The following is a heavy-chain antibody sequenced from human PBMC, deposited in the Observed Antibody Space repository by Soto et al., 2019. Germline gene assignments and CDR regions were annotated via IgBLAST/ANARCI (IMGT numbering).Heavy chain of an antibody. CDR2: ISAYNGNT. CDR3: ARDVYSSSSLRSWYYYYSMDV. J-gene: IGHJ6*02. V-gene: IGHV1-18*01. D-gene: IGHD6-6*01. Sequence: ASVKVSCKASGYTFTSYGISWVRQAPGQGLEWMGWISAYNGNTNYAQKLQGRVTMTTDTSTSTAYMELRSLRSDDTAVYYCARDVYSSSSLRSWYYYYSMDVSGQGTTVTVS. CDR1: GYTFTSYG.